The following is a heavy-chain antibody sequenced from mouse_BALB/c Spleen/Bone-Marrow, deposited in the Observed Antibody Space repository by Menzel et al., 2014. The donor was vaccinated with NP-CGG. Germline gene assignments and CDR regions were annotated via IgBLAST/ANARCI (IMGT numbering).Heavy chain of an antibody. Sequence: EVKLMESGGGLVQPGGSLRLSCAASGFTFSSYGKSWVRQTPDKRLELVASINSNGGSTYYPDSVKGRFTISRDNAKNTLSLQMSSLKSEDTAMYYCARGNYGNYVDYFDYWGQGTTLTVSS. V-gene: IGHV5-6-3*01. CDR3: ARGNYGNYVDYFDY. CDR1: GFTFSSYG. D-gene: IGHD2-1*01. CDR2: INSNGGST. J-gene: IGHJ2*01.